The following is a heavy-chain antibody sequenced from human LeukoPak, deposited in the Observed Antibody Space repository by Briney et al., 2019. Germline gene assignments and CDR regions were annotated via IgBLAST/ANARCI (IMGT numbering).Heavy chain of an antibody. CDR1: GFTFSSYG. J-gene: IGHJ4*02. CDR3: AKVISSGWYYFDY. CDR2: ISGSGGST. Sequence: GGSLRLSCAASGFTFSSYGMSWVRQAPGKGLEWVSAISGSGGSTYYADSVKGRFTISRDNSKNTLYLQMNSLRAEDTAVYYCAKVISSGWYYFDYWGQGTLVTVSS. D-gene: IGHD6-19*01. V-gene: IGHV3-23*01.